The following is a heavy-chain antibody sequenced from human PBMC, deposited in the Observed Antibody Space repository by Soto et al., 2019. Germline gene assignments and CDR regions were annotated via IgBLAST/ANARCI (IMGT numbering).Heavy chain of an antibody. CDR2: IYYSGST. Sequence: QVQLQGSGPGLVKPSETLSLTCTVSGGSISSHYWSWIRQPPGQGLEWIGYIYYSGSTNYNPSLKVRVTIPVEPSKTQFSLRLSSVTAADTAGYFCASLDASDHSFAYWGQGALVTVPS. CDR1: GGSISSHY. D-gene: IGHD2-2*01. V-gene: IGHV4-59*08. J-gene: IGHJ4*02. CDR3: ASLDASDHSFAY.